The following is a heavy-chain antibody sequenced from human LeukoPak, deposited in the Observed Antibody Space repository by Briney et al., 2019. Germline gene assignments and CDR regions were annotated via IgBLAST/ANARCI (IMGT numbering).Heavy chain of an antibody. CDR2: ISGSGGST. CDR1: GFTFSSYA. Sequence: PGRSLRLSCAASGFTFSSYAMHWVRQAPGKGLEWVSVISGSGGSTNYADSVKGRFIISRDNSRNTLFLQMNSLRAEDTAVYYCAKHHYSSSRDYFDYWGQGTLVTVSS. D-gene: IGHD6-13*01. CDR3: AKHHYSSSRDYFDY. V-gene: IGHV3-23*01. J-gene: IGHJ4*02.